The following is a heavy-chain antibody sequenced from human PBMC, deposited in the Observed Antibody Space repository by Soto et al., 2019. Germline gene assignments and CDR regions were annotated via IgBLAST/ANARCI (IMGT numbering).Heavy chain of an antibody. CDR2: ISAFNGDT. J-gene: IGHJ4*02. Sequence: QVQLVQSGTEVKKPGASVKVSCTAFGYTFTSYGFSWVRQVPGQGLEWLGWISAFNGDTKYAQTMKGRLTVTTDTSTTTVHMELRSLTPDDTAVYYCAREADWQRMVPYDWGQGTLVTVSS. D-gene: IGHD6-25*01. CDR3: AREADWQRMVPYD. V-gene: IGHV1-18*04. CDR1: GYTFTSYG.